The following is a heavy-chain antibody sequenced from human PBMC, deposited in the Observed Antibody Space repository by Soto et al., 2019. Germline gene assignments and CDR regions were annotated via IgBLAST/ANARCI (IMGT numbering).Heavy chain of an antibody. D-gene: IGHD3-9*01. V-gene: IGHV4-38-2*01. Sequence: KGLEWIATIYSTDKTYYNPSLLSRVTISVDTSKNQFSLKLSSVTAADTAVYYCARLSVLRYFDWSEYYFDYWGQGTLVTVSS. CDR2: IYSTDKT. J-gene: IGHJ4*02. CDR3: ARLSVLRYFDWSEYYFDY.